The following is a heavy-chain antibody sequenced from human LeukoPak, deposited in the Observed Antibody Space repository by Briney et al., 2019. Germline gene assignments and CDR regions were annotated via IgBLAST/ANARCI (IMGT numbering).Heavy chain of an antibody. D-gene: IGHD3-9*01. V-gene: IGHV4-38-2*02. CDR2: IYHSGST. CDR3: ARGDILTGYYSFGY. CDR1: GYSISSGYY. Sequence: SEILSLTCTVSGYSISSGYYWGWIRQPPGKGLEWIGSIYHSGSTYYNPSLKSRVTISVDTSKNQFSLKLSSVTAADTAVYYCARGDILTGYYSFGYWGQGTLVTVSS. J-gene: IGHJ4*02.